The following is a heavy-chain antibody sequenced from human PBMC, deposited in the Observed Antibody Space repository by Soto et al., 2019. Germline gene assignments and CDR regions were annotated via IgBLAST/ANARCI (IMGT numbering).Heavy chain of an antibody. Sequence: AASVKVSCKASGGTFNTYAINWVSQAPGQGLEWMGAITPIFGTADYAQKFQGRVTISADESTKAAYMELSSLRSDDSAVYYCASPAATGLYWGEGTLVTVSS. CDR2: ITPIFGTA. CDR1: GGTFNTYA. CDR3: ASPAATGLY. V-gene: IGHV1-69*13. J-gene: IGHJ4*02. D-gene: IGHD6-13*01.